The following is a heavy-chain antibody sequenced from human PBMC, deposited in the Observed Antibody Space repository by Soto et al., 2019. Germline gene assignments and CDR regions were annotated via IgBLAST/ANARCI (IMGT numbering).Heavy chain of an antibody. CDR2: MNPNSGNT. J-gene: IGHJ5*02. Sequence: ASVKVSCKASGYTFTSYGSNWVRQATGQGLEWMGGMNPNSGNTGYAQKCQGRVTMTRNTTISTASLYWSSLKASDTAIYYCARQTKRLVLPHQSAIDAWGQGTLVTVSS. CDR3: ARQTKRLVLPHQSAIDA. D-gene: IGHD2-8*01. V-gene: IGHV1-8*01. CDR1: GYTFTSYG.